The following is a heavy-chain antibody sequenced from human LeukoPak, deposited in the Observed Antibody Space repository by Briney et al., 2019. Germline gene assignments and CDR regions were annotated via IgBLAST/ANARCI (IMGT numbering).Heavy chain of an antibody. Sequence: LFYSAWGLNVNGIRMMGLRPAPGEAVEYISAICLGGIAYYSDSVDGRFTISRDKSKNTLCLHMDSLRVEDTAVYYCARDQATSGGGLDSWGQGTLVTVSS. CDR2: ICLGGIA. J-gene: IGHJ4*02. V-gene: IGHV3-53*01. CDR3: ARDQATSGGGLDS. CDR1: GLNVNGIR. D-gene: IGHD3-16*01.